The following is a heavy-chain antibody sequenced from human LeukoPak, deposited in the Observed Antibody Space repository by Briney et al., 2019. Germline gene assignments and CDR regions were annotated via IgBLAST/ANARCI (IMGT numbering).Heavy chain of an antibody. Sequence: GGSLRLSCAASGFTFSNAWMSWVRQAPGKGLEWVGRIKSKTDGGTTDYAAPVKGRFTISRDDSKNTLYLQMNSLKTEDTAVYYCAAEYCSGGSCYTGHSGHDYWGQGTLVTVSS. D-gene: IGHD2-15*01. V-gene: IGHV3-15*01. CDR2: IKSKTDGGTT. CDR3: AAEYCSGGSCYTGHSGHDY. CDR1: GFTFSNAW. J-gene: IGHJ4*02.